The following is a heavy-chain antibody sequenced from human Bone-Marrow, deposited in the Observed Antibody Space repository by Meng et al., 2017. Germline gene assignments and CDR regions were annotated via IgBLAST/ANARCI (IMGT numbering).Heavy chain of an antibody. CDR1: GYTFTSYA. D-gene: IGHD5-18*01. J-gene: IGHJ6*02. V-gene: IGHV1-3*01. CDR3: ATGSGYSYGYYYYYGMDV. CDR2: INAGNGNT. Sequence: ASVKVSCKTSGYTFTSYAMHWVRQAPGQRLEWMGWINAGNGNTKYSQKFQGRVTITRDTSASTAYMELSSLRSEDTAVYYCATGSGYSYGYYYYYGMDVWGQGTTVTVSS.